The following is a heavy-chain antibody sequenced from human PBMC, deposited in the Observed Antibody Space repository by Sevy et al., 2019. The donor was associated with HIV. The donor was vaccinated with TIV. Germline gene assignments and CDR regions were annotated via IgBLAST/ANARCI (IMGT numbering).Heavy chain of an antibody. V-gene: IGHV3-53*01. D-gene: IGHD6-13*01. Sequence: GGSLRLSCAASGFTVSNNYMNWVRQAPGKGLEGVSLIYSGGTPHYADSVKGRFTISRDHSKNTLYLQMNSLRAEDTAMYYCARDPPGIAATGGGWGQGTLVTVSS. CDR1: GFTVSNNY. CDR3: ARDPPGIAATGGG. CDR2: IYSGGTP. J-gene: IGHJ4*02.